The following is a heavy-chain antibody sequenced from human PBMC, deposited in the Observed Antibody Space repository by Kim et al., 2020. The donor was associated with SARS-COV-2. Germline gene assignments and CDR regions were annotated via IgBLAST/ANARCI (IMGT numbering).Heavy chain of an antibody. D-gene: IGHD2-2*01. CDR1: GFTFSSYW. Sequence: GGSLRLSCAASGFTFSSYWMSWVRQAPGKGLEWVANIKQDGSEKYYVDSVKGRFTISRDNAKNSLYLQMNSLRVEDTAVYYCAREARSTNGNYYFDYWGQGTLVTVSS. CDR2: IKQDGSEK. CDR3: AREARSTNGNYYFDY. V-gene: IGHV3-7*01. J-gene: IGHJ4*02.